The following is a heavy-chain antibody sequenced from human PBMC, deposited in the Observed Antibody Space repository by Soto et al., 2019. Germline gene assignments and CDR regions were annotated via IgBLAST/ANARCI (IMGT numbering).Heavy chain of an antibody. J-gene: IGHJ4*02. V-gene: IGHV4-59*08. Sequence: QVQLQESGPGLVKPSETLSLTCTVSGGSISSYYWTWIRQPPGKGLEWIGFIYNSGSTHYNPSLSSRATIPVNPSKNQFSLKLRSVTAADTAVYYCASMGYHYGSGSYPLDYWGQGTLVTVSS. D-gene: IGHD3-10*01. CDR1: GGSISSYY. CDR3: ASMGYHYGSGSYPLDY. CDR2: IYNSGST.